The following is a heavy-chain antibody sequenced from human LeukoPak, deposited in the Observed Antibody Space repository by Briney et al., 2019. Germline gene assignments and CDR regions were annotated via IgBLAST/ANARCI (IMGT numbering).Heavy chain of an antibody. J-gene: IGHJ6*03. CDR1: GGSISSYY. D-gene: IGHD3-9*01. V-gene: IGHV4-4*07. CDR2: IYTSGST. CDR3: ARGSNEYDILTGYSAYYYYYMDV. Sequence: PSETLSLTCTVSGGSISSYYWSWIRQPAGKGLEWIGRIYTSGSTNFNPSLKSRVTMSVDTSKNQFSLKLSSVTAADTAVYYCARGSNEYDILTGYSAYYYYYMDVWGKGTTVTVSS.